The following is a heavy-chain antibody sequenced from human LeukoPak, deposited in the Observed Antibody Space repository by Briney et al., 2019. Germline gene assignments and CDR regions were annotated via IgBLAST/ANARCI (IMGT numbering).Heavy chain of an antibody. D-gene: IGHD3-22*01. CDR2: ISGSGGST. CDR1: GFTFSSYA. J-gene: IGHJ4*02. Sequence: PGGPLRLSCAASGFTFSSYAMSWVRQAPGKGLEWVSAISGSGGSTYYADSVKGRFTISRDNSKNTLYLQMNSLRAEDTAVYYCAKGAYDSSGYYGARYFDYWGQGTLVTVSS. CDR3: AKGAYDSSGYYGARYFDY. V-gene: IGHV3-23*01.